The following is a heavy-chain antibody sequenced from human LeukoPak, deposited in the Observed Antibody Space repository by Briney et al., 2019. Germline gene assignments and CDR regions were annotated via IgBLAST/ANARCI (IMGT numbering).Heavy chain of an antibody. CDR2: IYYSGST. CDR1: GGSISSGGYY. CDR3: ATTPNWLSNWFDP. Sequence: SSQTLSLTCTVSGGSISSGGYYWSWIRQPPGKGLEWIGYIYYSGSTYYNPSLKSRVTISVDTSKNQFSLKLSSVAAADTAVYYCATTPNWLSNWFDPWGQGTLVTVSS. V-gene: IGHV4-31*03. D-gene: IGHD7-27*01. J-gene: IGHJ5*02.